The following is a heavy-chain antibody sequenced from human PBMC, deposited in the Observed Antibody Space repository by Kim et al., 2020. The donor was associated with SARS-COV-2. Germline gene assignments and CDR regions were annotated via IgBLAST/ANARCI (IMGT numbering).Heavy chain of an antibody. Sequence: GGSLRLSCAASGFTFSTYAMNWVRQAPGKGLEWVSVIGGSGETTYYADSVKGRFTVSRDNAKNTLYLQMNSLRAEDTAVYFCAKDLRSGGLPFDYWGQGTLVTVSS. CDR3: AKDLRSGGLPFDY. CDR2: IGGSGETT. CDR1: GFTFSTYA. V-gene: IGHV3-23*01. J-gene: IGHJ4*02. D-gene: IGHD3-3*01.